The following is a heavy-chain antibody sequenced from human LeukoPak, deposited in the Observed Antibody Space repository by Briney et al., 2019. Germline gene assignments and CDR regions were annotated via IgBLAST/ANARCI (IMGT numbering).Heavy chain of an antibody. CDR2: IRYDGSDK. J-gene: IGHJ4*02. Sequence: GGSLRLSCAASGFTFNNYGMHWVRQAPGKGLEWVAFIRYDGSDKYYADSVKGRFTISRDNFKDTLDLQMNSLRPQDTAVYYCTKESLPYCSTSSCSIDSWGQGTLVTVSS. V-gene: IGHV3-30*02. D-gene: IGHD2-2*01. CDR1: GFTFNNYG. CDR3: TKESLPYCSTSSCSIDS.